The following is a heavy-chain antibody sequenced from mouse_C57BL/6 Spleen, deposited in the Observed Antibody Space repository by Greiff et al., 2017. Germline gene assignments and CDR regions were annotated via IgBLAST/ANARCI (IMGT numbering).Heavy chain of an antibody. V-gene: IGHV2-2*01. CDR1: GFSLTSYG. CDR2: IWSGGST. CDR3: AFYDYDVAWFAY. J-gene: IGHJ3*01. D-gene: IGHD2-4*01. Sequence: VQLQQSGPGLVQPSQSLSITCTVSGFSLTSYGVHWVRQSPGKGLEWLGVIWSGGSTDYNAAFISRLSISKDNSKSQVFFKMNSLQADDTAIYYCAFYDYDVAWFAYWGQGTLVTVSA.